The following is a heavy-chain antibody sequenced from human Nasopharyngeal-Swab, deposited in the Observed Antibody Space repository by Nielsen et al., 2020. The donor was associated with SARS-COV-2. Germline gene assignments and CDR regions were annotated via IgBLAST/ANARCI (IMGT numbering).Heavy chain of an antibody. J-gene: IGHJ4*02. V-gene: IGHV3-33*01. CDR1: GSTFSSYG. Sequence: GESLKISCAASGSTFSSYGMHWVRQAPGKGPEWVAVIWYDGSNKYYADSVKGRFTISRDNSKNTLYLQMNSLRAEDTAVYYCARDYYDSSGYYYFDYWGQGTLVTVSS. CDR2: IWYDGSNK. D-gene: IGHD3-22*01. CDR3: ARDYYDSSGYYYFDY.